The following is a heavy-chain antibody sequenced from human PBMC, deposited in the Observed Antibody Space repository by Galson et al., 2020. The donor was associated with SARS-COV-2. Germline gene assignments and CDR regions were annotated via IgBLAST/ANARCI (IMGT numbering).Heavy chain of an antibody. CDR1: GGSISSSSYY. Sequence: SETLSLTCTVSGGSISSSSYYWVWIRQPPGKGLEWIVSIDYSGSTYYNPSLKSRVTISVDTSKNQFSLKLSSVTAADTAVYYCASSWRGIVVVPAAISGFDPWGQGTLVTVSS. CDR3: ASSWRGIVVVPAAISGFDP. J-gene: IGHJ5*02. V-gene: IGHV4-39*01. D-gene: IGHD2-2*01. CDR2: IDYSGST.